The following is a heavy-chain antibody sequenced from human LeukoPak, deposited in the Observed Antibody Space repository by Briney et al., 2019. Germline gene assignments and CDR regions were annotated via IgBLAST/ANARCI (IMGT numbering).Heavy chain of an antibody. CDR3: GRTIGWRGGYVIDY. CDR2: SIPIFGTA. CDR1: GGTFSSYA. V-gene: IGHV1-69*05. Sequence: SVKVSCKASGGTFSSYAISWVRQAPGQGLGLVGGSIPIFGTANYAQKFQGRVTITTVESTSTAYMELRSLISEDEAVVYCGRTIGWRGGYVIDYWGQGTLVTVSS. D-gene: IGHD5-12*01. J-gene: IGHJ4*02.